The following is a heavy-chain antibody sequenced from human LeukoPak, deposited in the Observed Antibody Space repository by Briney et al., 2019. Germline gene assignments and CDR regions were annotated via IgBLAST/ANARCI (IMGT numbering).Heavy chain of an antibody. CDR1: SGSISSSSYY. Sequence: SETLSLTCTVSSGSISSSSYYWGWIRQPPGKGLEWIGSIYYSGSTNYNPSLMSRVSISVDTSKNQFSLRLSSVTAADTAVYYCAGSISRKQNRLTPAADYWGQGTLVTVSS. D-gene: IGHD1-14*01. V-gene: IGHV4-39*07. CDR2: IYYSGST. CDR3: AGSISRKQNRLTPAADY. J-gene: IGHJ4*02.